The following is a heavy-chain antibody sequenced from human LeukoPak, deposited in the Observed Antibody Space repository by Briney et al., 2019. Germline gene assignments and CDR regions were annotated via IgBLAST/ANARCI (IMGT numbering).Heavy chain of an antibody. CDR2: IYYSGSS. V-gene: IGHV4-59*06. CDR3: ARNRDGYNSFDY. J-gene: IGHJ4*02. Sequence: PSETLSLTCTVSGGSISTYYWNWIRQPPGKGLEWIGYIYYSGSSYYNPSLRSRVTISVDTSKNHFSLKLSFVTAADTAVYYCARNRDGYNSFDYWGQGTLVTVSS. D-gene: IGHD5-24*01. CDR1: GGSISTYY.